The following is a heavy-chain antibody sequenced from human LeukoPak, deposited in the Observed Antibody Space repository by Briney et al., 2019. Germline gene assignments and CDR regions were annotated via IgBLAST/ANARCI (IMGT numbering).Heavy chain of an antibody. CDR2: IYTSGST. J-gene: IGHJ5*02. Sequence: SETLSLTCTVSGGSISSYYWSWIRQPPGKGLEWIGYIYTSGSTNYNPSLKSRVTISVDTSKNQFSLKLSSVTAADTAVYYCARQGITIFGVVTFDPWGQGTLVTVSS. V-gene: IGHV4-4*09. CDR1: GGSISSYY. D-gene: IGHD3-3*01. CDR3: ARQGITIFGVVTFDP.